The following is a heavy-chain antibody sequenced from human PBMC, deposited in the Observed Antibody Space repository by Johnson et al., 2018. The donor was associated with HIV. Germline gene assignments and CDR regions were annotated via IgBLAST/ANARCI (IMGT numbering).Heavy chain of an antibody. CDR3: AKVAVATAAGGVGLNI. D-gene: IGHD6-13*01. CDR2: ISYDGSKK. Sequence: QEQLVESGGGLVKPGGSLRLSCAASGFAFSNYAMTWVRQAPGKGLEWVAVISYDGSKKYYSDSVKGRFTISRDNSKNTLYLQMNSLRTEDTALYYCAKVAVATAAGGVGLNIWGPGTMVTVSS. CDR1: GFAFSNYA. J-gene: IGHJ3*02. V-gene: IGHV3-30*04.